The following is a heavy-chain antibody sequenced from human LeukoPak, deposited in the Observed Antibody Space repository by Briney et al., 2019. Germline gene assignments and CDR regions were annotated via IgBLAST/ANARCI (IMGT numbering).Heavy chain of an antibody. D-gene: IGHD6-19*01. J-gene: IGHJ4*02. CDR3: AKARGDSSGWYEYYFDY. CDR2: ISGSGGST. Sequence: GGSLRLSCAASGFTFSSYGMSWVRQAPGKGLEWVSAISGSGGSTYYADSVKGRFTISRDNSKNTLYLQMNSLRAEDTAVYYCAKARGDSSGWYEYYFDYWGQGTLVTVSS. CDR1: GFTFSSYG. V-gene: IGHV3-23*01.